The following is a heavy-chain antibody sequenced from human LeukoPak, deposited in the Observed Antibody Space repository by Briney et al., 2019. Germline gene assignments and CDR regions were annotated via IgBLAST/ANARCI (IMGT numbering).Heavy chain of an antibody. Sequence: SVKVSCKACVGTFSSSAISWVRQGPGQGLEWMGRIIPIFGSANYAQNFQGRVTITADESTSTAYMELSSLRSEDTAVYYCASVTTVTTKGHGAFDIWGLGTMVTVSS. J-gene: IGHJ3*02. D-gene: IGHD4-17*01. CDR3: ASVTTVTTKGHGAFDI. V-gene: IGHV1-69*13. CDR1: VGTFSSSA. CDR2: IIPIFGSA.